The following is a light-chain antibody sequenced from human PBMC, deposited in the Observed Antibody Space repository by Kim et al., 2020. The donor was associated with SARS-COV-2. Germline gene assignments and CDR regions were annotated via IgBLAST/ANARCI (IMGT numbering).Light chain of an antibody. CDR3: QQSYNTPWT. CDR1: QGINSY. J-gene: IGKJ1*01. V-gene: IGKV1-39*01. Sequence: DIQMTQSPSSLSASVGDRVTFICRASQGINSYLNWYQQKPGKAPKVLIYAASRLQSGVPSRFSGRRSGADFTLTISSLQPEDFATYYCQQSYNTPWTFGQGTKVEIK. CDR2: AAS.